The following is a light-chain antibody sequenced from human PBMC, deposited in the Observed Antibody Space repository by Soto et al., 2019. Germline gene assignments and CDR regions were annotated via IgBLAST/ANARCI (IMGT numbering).Light chain of an antibody. CDR2: EVN. Sequence: QSVLTQPPSASGSPGQSVAISCTGTSSDVGGYNYVSWYQQHPGKAPKLMIYEVNKRPSGVPDRFSGSKSGNTASLTVSGPQAEDEADYYCSSYAGSINVFGTGTKLTVL. V-gene: IGLV2-8*01. CDR1: SSDVGGYNY. J-gene: IGLJ1*01. CDR3: SSYAGSINV.